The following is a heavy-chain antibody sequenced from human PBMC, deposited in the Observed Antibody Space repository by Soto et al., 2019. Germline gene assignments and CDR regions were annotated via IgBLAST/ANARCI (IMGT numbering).Heavy chain of an antibody. J-gene: IGHJ5*02. D-gene: IGHD6-13*01. V-gene: IGHV4-30-4*01. CDR3: ARDKVDGAAAGTRKYRYNWFGFDP. CDR1: GGSISSGDYY. Sequence: SETLSLTCTVSGGSISSGDYYWSWIRQPPGKGLEWIGYIYYSGSTYYNPSLKSRVTISVDTSKNQFSLKLSSVTAADTAVYYCARDKVDGAAAGTRKYRYNWFGFDPWGQGTLVTVSS. CDR2: IYYSGST.